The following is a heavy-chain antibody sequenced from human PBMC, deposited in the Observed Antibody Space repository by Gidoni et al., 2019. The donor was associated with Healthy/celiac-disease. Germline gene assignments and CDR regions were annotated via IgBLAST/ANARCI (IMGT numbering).Heavy chain of an antibody. J-gene: IGHJ5*02. V-gene: IGHV4-59*01. CDR3: ARGYSSGWYLWWFDP. D-gene: IGHD6-19*01. CDR1: GGSISSYY. CDR2: IYYIGST. Sequence: QVQLQESGPGLVKPSETLSLTCTVSGGSISSYYWSWIRQPPGKGREWIGYIYYIGSTNYNPSLKSRVTISVDTSKNQFSLKLSSVTAADTAVYYCARGYSSGWYLWWFDPWGQGNLVTVSS.